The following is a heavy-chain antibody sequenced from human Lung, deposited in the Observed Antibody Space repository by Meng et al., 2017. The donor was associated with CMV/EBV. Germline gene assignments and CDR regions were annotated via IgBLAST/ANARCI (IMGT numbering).Heavy chain of an antibody. CDR1: GYTFTSYN. Sequence: ASVKVSCKASGYTFTSYNINWVRQATGQGLEWMGWMNPNSGNTGSAQRFQGRVTLTRNTSISTAYMELSSLRSEDTAVYYCAREIAAAGPYYYYYDLDVWGQGATVTVSS. V-gene: IGHV1-8*01. CDR3: AREIAAAGPYYYYYDLDV. CDR2: MNPNSGNT. D-gene: IGHD6-13*01. J-gene: IGHJ6*02.